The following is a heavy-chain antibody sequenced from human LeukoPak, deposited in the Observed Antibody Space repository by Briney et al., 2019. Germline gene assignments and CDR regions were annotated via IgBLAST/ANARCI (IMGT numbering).Heavy chain of an antibody. CDR3: ARGMITFGGVIVPPDY. D-gene: IGHD3-16*02. CDR1: GGSTSTYF. CDR2: IYYSGST. V-gene: IGHV4-59*01. Sequence: PSETLSLTCTVSGGSTSTYFWSWIRQPPGKGLEWIGYIYYSGSTNYNPSLKSRVTISVDTSKNQFSLKLSSVTAADTAVYYCARGMITFGGVIVPPDYWGQGTLVTVSS. J-gene: IGHJ4*02.